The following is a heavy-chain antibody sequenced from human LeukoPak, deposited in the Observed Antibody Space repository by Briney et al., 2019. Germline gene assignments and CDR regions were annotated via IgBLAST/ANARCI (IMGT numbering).Heavy chain of an antibody. CDR1: GGSISSYY. CDR2: IYYSGTT. Sequence: SETLSLTCTVSGGSISSYYWNWVRQPPGKGLEWIGYIYYSGTTNYNPSLKSRVAISVDTSKNQFSLKLSSVTAADTAVYYCARGVYIAAAQYGYWGQGTLVTVSS. D-gene: IGHD6-13*01. J-gene: IGHJ4*02. V-gene: IGHV4-59*01. CDR3: ARGVYIAAAQYGY.